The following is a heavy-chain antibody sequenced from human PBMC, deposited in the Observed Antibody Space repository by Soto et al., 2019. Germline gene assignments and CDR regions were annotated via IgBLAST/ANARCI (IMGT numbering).Heavy chain of an antibody. CDR3: TSHTDS. CDR1: GLIFSNAW. J-gene: IGHJ4*02. Sequence: EVQLVESGGGLVKPGGSLRLSCAASGLIFSNAWMNWVRQAPGKGLEWVGHIKSKTDGGTTDYAAPVKGRFTISRDDSKNTLSLQMNSLKTEDTAVYYCTSHTDSWGQGTLVTVSS. V-gene: IGHV3-15*07. CDR2: IKSKTDGGTT.